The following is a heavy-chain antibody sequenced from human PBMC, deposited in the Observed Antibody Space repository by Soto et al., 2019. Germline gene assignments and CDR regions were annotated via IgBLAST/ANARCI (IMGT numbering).Heavy chain of an antibody. CDR1: GFTFSSYG. CDR3: ARDRVCSGGSRYPLYYYYYGMDV. V-gene: IGHV3-33*01. D-gene: IGHD2-15*01. Sequence: GGSLRLSCAASGFTFSSYGMHWVRQAPGKGLEWVAVLWYDGSNKYYADSVKGRFTISRDNSKNTLYLQMNSLRAEDTAVYYCARDRVCSGGSRYPLYYYYYGMDVWGQGTTVTVSS. CDR2: LWYDGSNK. J-gene: IGHJ6*02.